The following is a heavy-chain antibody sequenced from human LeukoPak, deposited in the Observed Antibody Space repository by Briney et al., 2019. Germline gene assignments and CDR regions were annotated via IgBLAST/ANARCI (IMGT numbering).Heavy chain of an antibody. V-gene: IGHV3-9*01. CDR1: GFTFDDYA. J-gene: IGHJ4*02. CDR3: AKGATRWLQPTIDY. Sequence: GGSLRLSCAASGFTFDDYAMRWVRQPPGKGLEWVSGISWNSGSIGYADSVKGRFTISRDNAKNSLYLQMNSLRAEDTALYYCAKGATRWLQPTIDYWGQGTLVAVSS. D-gene: IGHD5-24*01. CDR2: ISWNSGSI.